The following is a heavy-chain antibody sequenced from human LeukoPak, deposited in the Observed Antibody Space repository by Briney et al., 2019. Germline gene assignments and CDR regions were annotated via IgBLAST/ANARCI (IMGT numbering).Heavy chain of an antibody. V-gene: IGHV4-59*01. J-gene: IGHJ6*03. Sequence: SETLSLTCTVSGGSISSYYWSWIRQPPGKGLEWIGYIYYSGSTNYNPSLKSRVTISVDTSKNQFSLKLSSVTAADTAVYYCARDRGGDVVVPAAIGGYYYMDVWGKGTTVTVSS. CDR1: GGSISSYY. CDR2: IYYSGST. CDR3: ARDRGGDVVVPAAIGGYYYMDV. D-gene: IGHD2-2*01.